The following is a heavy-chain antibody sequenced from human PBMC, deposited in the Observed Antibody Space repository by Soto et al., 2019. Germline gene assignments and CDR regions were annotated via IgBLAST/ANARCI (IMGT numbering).Heavy chain of an antibody. J-gene: IGHJ4*02. CDR1: GFTFSSRS. Sequence: QPGGSLRLSCAASGFTFSSRSMNWVRQAPGKGLEWVSYISGMSTTIYYADSVKGRFTISRDNARKSLSLQMNSLRDEDTAVYYCARGELDRTIDYWGQGTLVTVS. V-gene: IGHV3-48*02. D-gene: IGHD1-1*01. CDR2: ISGMSTTI. CDR3: ARGELDRTIDY.